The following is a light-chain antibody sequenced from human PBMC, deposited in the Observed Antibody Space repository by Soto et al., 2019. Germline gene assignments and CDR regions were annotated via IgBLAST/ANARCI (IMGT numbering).Light chain of an antibody. Sequence: QSALTQPASVSGSPGQSITISCTGTSSDVGAYNYVSWYQQHSGKAPKLIIYEVTNRPSGVSNRFSASKSGNTASLTIFGLQAEDEADYYCSSYTSSSNWVFGGGTKLTVL. CDR2: EVT. CDR3: SSYTSSSNWV. V-gene: IGLV2-14*01. J-gene: IGLJ3*02. CDR1: SSDVGAYNY.